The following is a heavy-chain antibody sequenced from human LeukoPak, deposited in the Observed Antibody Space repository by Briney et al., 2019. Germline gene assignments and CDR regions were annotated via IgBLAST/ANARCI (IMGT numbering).Heavy chain of an antibody. J-gene: IGHJ3*02. CDR3: ARIAVAGPFDAFDI. CDR2: IWYDGSNK. V-gene: IGHV3-33*01. CDR1: GFTFSSYG. D-gene: IGHD6-19*01. Sequence: PGRSLRLSCAASGFTFSSYGMHWVRQAPGKGLEWVAVIWYDGSNKYYADSVKGRFTISRDNSKNTLYLQMNSLRAEDTAVYYCARIAVAGPFDAFDIWGQGTMVTVSS.